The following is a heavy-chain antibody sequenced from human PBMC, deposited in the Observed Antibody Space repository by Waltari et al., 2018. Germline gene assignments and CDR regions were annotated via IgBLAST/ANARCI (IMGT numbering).Heavy chain of an antibody. V-gene: IGHV3-21*01. D-gene: IGHD3-10*01. J-gene: IGHJ4*02. Sequence: EVQLVESGGGLVKPGGSLRLSCAASGFTFSSHSMTWVRPAPGKGLEWVSSISSSSSYIYYADSVKGRFTISRDNAKNSLYLQMNSLRAEDTAVYYCARVSPPHYYGTSDYWGQGTLVTVSS. CDR2: ISSSSSYI. CDR1: GFTFSSHS. CDR3: ARVSPPHYYGTSDY.